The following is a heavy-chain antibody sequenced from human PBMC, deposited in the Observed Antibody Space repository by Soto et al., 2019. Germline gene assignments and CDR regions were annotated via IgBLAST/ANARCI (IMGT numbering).Heavy chain of an antibody. Sequence: SVKVSCKASGGTFSSYAISWVRQDPGQGLEWMGGIIPIFGTANYAQKFQGRVTITADESTSTAYMELSSLRSEDTAVYYCAREEGNTMSAFDIWGQGTMVTVSS. J-gene: IGHJ3*02. CDR1: GGTFSSYA. V-gene: IGHV1-69*13. CDR3: AREEGNTMSAFDI. D-gene: IGHD3-22*01. CDR2: IIPIFGTA.